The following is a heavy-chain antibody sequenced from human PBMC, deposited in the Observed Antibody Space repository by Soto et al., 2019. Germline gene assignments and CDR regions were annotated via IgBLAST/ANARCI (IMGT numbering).Heavy chain of an antibody. CDR2: IRDSADSA. V-gene: IGHV3-23*01. D-gene: IGHD2-15*01. Sequence: EVQLLESGGALESPGGSLRLPGAAFELTFRTKPMGWVRQVQGKGLEWVSTIRDSADSAYYADSVKGRFTISRDNSKNTLYLQMNSLRAEDTAVYYCARPYGGKIGDALDLWGQGTTVTVSS. CDR1: ELTFRTKP. CDR3: ARPYGGKIGDALDL. J-gene: IGHJ3*01.